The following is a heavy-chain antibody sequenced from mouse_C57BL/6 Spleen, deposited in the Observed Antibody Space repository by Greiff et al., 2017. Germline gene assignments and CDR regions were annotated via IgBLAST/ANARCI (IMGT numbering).Heavy chain of an antibody. D-gene: IGHD2-3*01. V-gene: IGHV1-47*01. CDR2: FHPYNDDT. Sequence: VQLQQPGAELVRPGSSVKLSCKASGYTFTTYPIEWMKQNHGKSLEWIGNFHPYNDDTKYNEKFKGKATLTVEKSSSTVYLELSRLTSDDSAVYYCARRIYDGYYGAMDYWGQGTSVTVSS. CDR3: ARRIYDGYYGAMDY. CDR1: GYTFTTYP. J-gene: IGHJ4*01.